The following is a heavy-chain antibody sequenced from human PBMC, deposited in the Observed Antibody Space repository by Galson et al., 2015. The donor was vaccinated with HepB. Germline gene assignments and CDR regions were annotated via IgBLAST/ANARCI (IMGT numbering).Heavy chain of an antibody. CDR1: GFTFSYYA. Sequence: SLRLSCAASGFTFSYYAMAWVRQAPGKGLEWISAITPSGDNTYSADSMKGRFFTSRDNSQNTLFLQMNSLRADDTAIYFCAKVFPEKTDGWYRQALYYFDCWGRGTRVTVSS. CDR3: AKVFPEKTDGWYRQALYYFDC. J-gene: IGHJ4*01. CDR2: ITPSGDNT. V-gene: IGHV3-23*01. D-gene: IGHD6-19*01.